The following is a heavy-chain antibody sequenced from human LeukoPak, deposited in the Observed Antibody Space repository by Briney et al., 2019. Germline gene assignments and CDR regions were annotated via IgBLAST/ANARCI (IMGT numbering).Heavy chain of an antibody. D-gene: IGHD2-2*01. CDR1: GFTFSSYG. J-gene: IGHJ5*02. CDR2: ISSSSSYI. Sequence: NPGGSLRLSCAASGFTFSSYGMNWVRQAPGKGLEGVSSISSSSSYIYYADSVKGRFTISRDNAKNSLYLQMNSLRAEDTAVYYCASTVRPLVVPAARGSGWFDPWGQGTLVTVSS. V-gene: IGHV3-21*01. CDR3: ASTVRPLVVPAARGSGWFDP.